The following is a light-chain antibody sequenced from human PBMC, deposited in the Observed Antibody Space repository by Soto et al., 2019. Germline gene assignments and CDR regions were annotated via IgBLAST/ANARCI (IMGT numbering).Light chain of an antibody. V-gene: IGKV1-33*01. J-gene: IGKJ5*01. Sequence: DIQMTQSPSSLSTSVGDRVTITCRASQDISNYLNWYQQRPGKDPNLLIYDASNLERGVPASFSGTRSGTHFTFATASLQPEDVATYYRQQSDSLPITFGQGTRREI. CDR1: QDISNY. CDR2: DAS. CDR3: QQSDSLPIT.